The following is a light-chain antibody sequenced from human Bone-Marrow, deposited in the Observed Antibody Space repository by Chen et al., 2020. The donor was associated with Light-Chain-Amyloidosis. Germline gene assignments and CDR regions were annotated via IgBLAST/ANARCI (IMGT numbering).Light chain of an antibody. CDR1: QSVSFY. J-gene: IGKJ1*01. V-gene: IGKV3-20*01. CDR3: QHYGTSFR. Sequence: DIVLTQSPGTLSLSPGERATLSCRASQSVSFYLAWYQQKPGQAPRLLIYDASTRATGIPDRFSGSGSGTDFTLTISRLEPEDFAVYYCQHYGTSFRFGQGTKVDIK. CDR2: DAS.